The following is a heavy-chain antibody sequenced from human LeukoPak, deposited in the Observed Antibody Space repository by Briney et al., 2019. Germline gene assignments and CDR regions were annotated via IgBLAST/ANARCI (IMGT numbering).Heavy chain of an antibody. J-gene: IGHJ4*02. CDR2: IYSDGSNK. CDR1: GFTFSNYG. Sequence: PGRFLRLSCAASGFTFSNYGIHWVRQAPDKGLEWVAVIYSDGSNKYFVDSVKGRFTISRDDSRNTVFLQMNSLRVEDTAVFYCARDLKSGYMDSWGQGTLVTVSS. CDR3: ARDLKSGYMDS. V-gene: IGHV3-33*01. D-gene: IGHD3-3*01.